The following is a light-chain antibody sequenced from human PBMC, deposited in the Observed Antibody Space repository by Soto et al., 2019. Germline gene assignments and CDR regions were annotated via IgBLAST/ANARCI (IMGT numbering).Light chain of an antibody. CDR2: GAS. V-gene: IGKV3-20*01. J-gene: IGKJ1*01. Sequence: EVVLTQSPGILCLSPGERATLSCRASQSVSSSYLAWYQQKPGQAPRLLIYGASSRATGIPDRFSGSGSGTDFTLTISRLEPEDFAVYYCQQYGASPVTFGQGTKVEI. CDR3: QQYGASPVT. CDR1: QSVSSSY.